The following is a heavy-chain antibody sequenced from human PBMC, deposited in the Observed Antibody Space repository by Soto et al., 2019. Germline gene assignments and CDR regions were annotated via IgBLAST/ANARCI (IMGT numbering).Heavy chain of an antibody. V-gene: IGHV4-38-2*02. Sequence: ETLSLTCAVSGYSISSGYYWGWIRQPPGKGLEWIGSIYHSGSTYYNPSLKSRVTISVDTSKNQFSLKLSSVTAADTAVYYCAREGGGYYDFWNGDYIGGMDVWGQGTT. J-gene: IGHJ6*02. CDR1: GYSISSGYY. CDR2: IYHSGST. D-gene: IGHD3-3*01. CDR3: AREGGGYYDFWNGDYIGGMDV.